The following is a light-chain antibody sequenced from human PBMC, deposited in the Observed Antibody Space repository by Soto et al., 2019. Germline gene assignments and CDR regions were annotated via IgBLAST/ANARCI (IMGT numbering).Light chain of an antibody. V-gene: IGKV3-11*01. CDR1: QSVNNH. CDR2: AAS. Sequence: EIILTQSPAILSLSPGESATLSCRASQSVNNHLYWYQQKPGQAPRLIISAASNRATGIPARFSGSGSETDFTLTITDLEPEDFAVYYCQQHRSWPPITFGQGTRLDIK. J-gene: IGKJ5*01. CDR3: QQHRSWPPIT.